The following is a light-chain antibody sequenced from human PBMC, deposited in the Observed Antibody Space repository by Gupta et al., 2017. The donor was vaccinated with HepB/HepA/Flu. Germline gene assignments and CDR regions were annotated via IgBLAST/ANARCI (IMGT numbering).Light chain of an antibody. V-gene: IGKV3-15*01. CDR1: QSLNSN. CDR3: QQYNNWPYN. CDR2: AAS. Sequence: EIVITQSPPTLSVSPGERATLSCRASQSLNSNLAWYQQRPGQAPRLVIFAASRRATDVPARFSGSESGTEFTLTISSLQSEDFAVYYCQQYNNWPYNFGQGTKVEIK. J-gene: IGKJ2*01.